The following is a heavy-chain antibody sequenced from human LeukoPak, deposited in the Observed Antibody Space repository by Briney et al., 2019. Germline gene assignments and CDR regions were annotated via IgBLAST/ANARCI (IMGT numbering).Heavy chain of an antibody. CDR3: ARAGSVVAAAALFDY. Sequence: PSETLSLTCTVSGGSTSSSSYYWGWIRQPPGKGLEWIGSIYYSGSTYYNPSLKSRVTISVDTSKNQFSLKLSSVTAADTAVYYCARAGSVVAAAALFDYWGQGTLVTVSS. D-gene: IGHD2-15*01. V-gene: IGHV4-39*07. CDR1: GGSTSSSSYY. CDR2: IYYSGST. J-gene: IGHJ4*02.